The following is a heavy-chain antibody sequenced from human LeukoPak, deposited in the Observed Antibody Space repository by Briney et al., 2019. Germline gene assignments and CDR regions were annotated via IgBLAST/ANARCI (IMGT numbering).Heavy chain of an antibody. V-gene: IGHV3-23*01. CDR2: ISGSGGST. J-gene: IGHJ5*02. CDR1: EVTFSSYA. D-gene: IGHD6-19*01. CDR3: AKDLAQWLFGLNWFDP. Sequence: GGSLRLSCAASEVTFSSYAMIWVPQAPGKGLEWVSAISGSGGSTYYADSVKGRFTISRDNSKNTLYLQMNSLRAEDTAVYYCAKDLAQWLFGLNWFDPWGQGTLVTVSS.